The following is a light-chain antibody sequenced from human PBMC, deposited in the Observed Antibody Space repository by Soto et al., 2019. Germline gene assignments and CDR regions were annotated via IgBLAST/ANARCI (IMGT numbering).Light chain of an antibody. V-gene: IGKV1-5*03. CDR3: QHYSDYPYT. CDR2: KAS. CDR1: QSISTW. Sequence: DLQMTQSPSTLSASVGDRVTVTCRASQSISTWLAWYQQKPGKAPKLLIYKASTLESGVPSRFSGSGSGTEFTLAISSLQPDDFATYYCQHYSDYPYTFGQGTKLEIK. J-gene: IGKJ2*01.